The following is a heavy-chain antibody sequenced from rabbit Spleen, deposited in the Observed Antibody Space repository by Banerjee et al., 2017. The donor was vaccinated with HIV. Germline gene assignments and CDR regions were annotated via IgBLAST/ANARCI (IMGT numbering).Heavy chain of an antibody. CDR2: FDPLFGTT. J-gene: IGHJ4*01. CDR3: VRDRDGDGYYGTYCLNL. D-gene: IGHD1-1*01. V-gene: IGHV1S47*01. CDR1: GFDFSRYG. Sequence: QEQVVESGGGLVQPDGSLKLSCKASGFDFSRYGVSWVRQAPGMGLEWIGYFDPLFGTTRSAPWENCVFTTSSHNAPTTLFLELRSLTATDTATYFCVRDRDGDGYYGTYCLNLWGPGTLVTVS.